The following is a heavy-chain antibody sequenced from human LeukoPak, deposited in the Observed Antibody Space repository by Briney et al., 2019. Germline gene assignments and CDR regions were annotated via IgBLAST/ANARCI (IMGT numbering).Heavy chain of an antibody. CDR3: ARQADLSAFDT. CDR2: INHSGST. CDR1: GGSFSGYY. D-gene: IGHD6-25*01. J-gene: IGHJ3*02. V-gene: IGHV4-34*01. Sequence: SETLSLTRAVYGGSFSGYYWSWIRQPPGKGLEWIGEINHSGSTNYNPSLKSRVTISVDTSKNQFSLKLSSVTAADTAVYYCARQADLSAFDTWGQGTMVTVSS.